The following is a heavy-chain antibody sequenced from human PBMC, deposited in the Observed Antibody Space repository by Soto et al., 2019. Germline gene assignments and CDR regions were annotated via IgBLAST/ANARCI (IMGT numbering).Heavy chain of an antibody. D-gene: IGHD3-10*01. V-gene: IGHV3-23*01. CDR2: IGDSGGMP. Sequence: EVQLLESGGGLVQPGGSLRLSGAAFGFTFSNNAMSWVGQAPGRGLEWVLLIGDSGGMPYYPESVKGRFTISRDTSRNTLYLQMNSLRVEDTAVYYCAKVISTGIHRGYLDYWGQGTLVAVSS. CDR1: GFTFSNNA. CDR3: AKVISTGIHRGYLDY. J-gene: IGHJ4*02.